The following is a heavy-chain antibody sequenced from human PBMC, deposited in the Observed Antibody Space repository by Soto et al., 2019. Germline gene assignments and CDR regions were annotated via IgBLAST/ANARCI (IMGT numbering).Heavy chain of an antibody. V-gene: IGHV3-7*03. CDR2: IKEDGSEQ. J-gene: IGHJ5*02. CDR1: GITFGRNW. CDR3: LGAADSSDP. Sequence: EVQLVESGGGLVQPGGSLRLSCASSGITFGRNWMNWVRQAAGKGLEWVANIKEDGSEQHYVDSVRGRFTISRDNAKKSLYLQMNSLRAEDTAVYYCLGAADSSDPWGQGILVTVSS. D-gene: IGHD3-22*01.